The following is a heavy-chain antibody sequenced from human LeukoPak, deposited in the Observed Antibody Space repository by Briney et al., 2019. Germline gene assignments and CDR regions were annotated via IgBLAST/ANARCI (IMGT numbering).Heavy chain of an antibody. D-gene: IGHD1-26*01. CDR2: ISGSGGPT. CDR1: GVTFSSYL. J-gene: IGHJ4*02. Sequence: GGSLRLSCEASGVTFSSYLMTWVRQGPGKGLEWVADISGSGGPTNYADSVKGRFTISRDNSKNTLFLQMNSLRDGDTAIYYCARARRIVGVGYFDYWGQGTLVTVSS. V-gene: IGHV3-23*01. CDR3: ARARRIVGVGYFDY.